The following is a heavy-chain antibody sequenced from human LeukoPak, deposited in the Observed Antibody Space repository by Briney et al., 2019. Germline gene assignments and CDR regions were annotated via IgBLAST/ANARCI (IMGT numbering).Heavy chain of an antibody. J-gene: IGHJ3*02. CDR3: ARDLEDSSPFGAFDM. D-gene: IGHD3-22*01. V-gene: IGHV3-33*01. Sequence: GGSLRLSCAASGFTFSNYGMHWVRQVPGKGLEWVAAVWFDGIRKYYADSVKGRLTISRDNSKNTLYLQMNSLRAEDTAVYYCARDLEDSSPFGAFDMWGQGTMVTVSS. CDR1: GFTFSNYG. CDR2: VWFDGIRK.